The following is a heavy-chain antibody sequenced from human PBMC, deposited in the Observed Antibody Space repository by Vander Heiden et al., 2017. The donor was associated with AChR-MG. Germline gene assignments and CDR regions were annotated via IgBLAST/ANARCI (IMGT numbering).Heavy chain of an antibody. CDR3: ARVSGLDSNDFDY. J-gene: IGHJ4*02. V-gene: IGHV3-21*01. CDR1: GFTFSSYS. Sequence: EVQLLESGAGLVMPGGSLRHSGAACGFTFSSYSMNWGRQAPGKGLEWVSSISSSSSYIYYADSVKGRFTISRDNAKNSLYLQMNSLRAEDTAVYYCARVSGLDSNDFDYWGQGTLVTVSS. D-gene: IGHD3-22*01. CDR2: ISSSSSYI.